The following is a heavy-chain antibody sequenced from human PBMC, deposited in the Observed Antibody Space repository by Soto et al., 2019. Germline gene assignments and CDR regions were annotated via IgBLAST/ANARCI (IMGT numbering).Heavy chain of an antibody. Sequence: PGGSLRLSCAASGFTFSSYGMHWVRQAPGKGLEWVAVISYDGSNKYYADSVKGRFTIPRDNSKNTLYLQMNSLRAEDTAVYYCAKDIIVVVPAAIRPYSGYYYYGMDVWGQGTTVTVSS. CDR2: ISYDGSNK. J-gene: IGHJ6*02. D-gene: IGHD2-2*02. CDR3: AKDIIVVVPAAIRPYSGYYYYGMDV. V-gene: IGHV3-30*18. CDR1: GFTFSSYG.